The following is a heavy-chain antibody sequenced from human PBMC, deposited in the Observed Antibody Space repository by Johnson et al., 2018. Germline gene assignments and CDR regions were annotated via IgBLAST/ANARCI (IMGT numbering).Heavy chain of an antibody. D-gene: IGHD5-12*01. V-gene: IGHV3-30*18. J-gene: IGHJ5*02. CDR2: ISFDESYK. Sequence: QVQLVQSGGGVVQPGRSLRLSCTASGFTFSSYGMHWVRQAPGKGLEWVALISFDESYKYYADSVKGRFTISRDNSQNTLYLQMNSQRIEETAVYYCVKDSGQRVWDFDRLGQGTLVTVSS. CDR3: VKDSGQRVWDFDR. CDR1: GFTFSSYG.